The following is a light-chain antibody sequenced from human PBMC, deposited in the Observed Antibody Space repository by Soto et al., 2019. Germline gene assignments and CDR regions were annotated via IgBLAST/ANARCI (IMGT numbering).Light chain of an antibody. J-gene: IGKJ3*01. Sequence: EIVLTQSPGTLSLSPGERATLSCRASQSVSSNYLAWYQQRPGQPPRLLIYGASTRAAGVPDRFSGSGSGTEVTLTINRLEHEDFAVFYCHQYDRSAIFTFGPGTTVDIK. CDR2: GAS. V-gene: IGKV3-20*01. CDR1: QSVSSNY. CDR3: HQYDRSAIFT.